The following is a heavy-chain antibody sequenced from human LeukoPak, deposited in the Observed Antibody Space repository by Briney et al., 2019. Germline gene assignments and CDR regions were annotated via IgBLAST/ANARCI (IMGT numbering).Heavy chain of an antibody. CDR2: ISSSGSTM. CDR3: ARVSMLVYFDY. J-gene: IGHJ4*02. D-gene: IGHD6-13*01. V-gene: IGHV3-48*03. CDR1: GFTFSSYE. Sequence: PGGSLRLSCAASGFTFSSYEMNWVRHAPGKGLEWVSYISSSGSTMYYADSVKGRFTISRDNAKNSLFLLMNSLRAEDTAVYYCARVSMLVYFDYWGQGTLVTVSS.